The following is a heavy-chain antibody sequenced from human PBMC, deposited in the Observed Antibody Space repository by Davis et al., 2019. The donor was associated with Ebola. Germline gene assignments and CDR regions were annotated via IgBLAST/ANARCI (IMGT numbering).Heavy chain of an antibody. CDR2: IYYTGTT. V-gene: IGHV4-59*08. J-gene: IGHJ4*02. D-gene: IGHD4-23*01. Sequence: MPGGSLRLSCTVSGASIRSHYWSWIRQPPGKGLEWIGYIYYTGTTNFNPHLKSRVTLSVHTSENKFSLKLSSVTAADTAVYYCARQESQLHRYYFDSWGQGTLVTVSS. CDR3: ARQESQLHRYYFDS. CDR1: GASIRSHY.